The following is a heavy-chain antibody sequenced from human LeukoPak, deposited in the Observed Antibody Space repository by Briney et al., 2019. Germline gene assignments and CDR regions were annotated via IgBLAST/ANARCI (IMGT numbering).Heavy chain of an antibody. J-gene: IGHJ4*02. CDR2: IKQDGSEK. Sequence: GGSLRLSCAASGFTFSSYSMNWVRQAPGKGLEWVANIKQDGSEKYYVDSVKGRFTISRDNAKNSLYLQMNGLRAEDTAVYYCARDPYNFWSGGPFDYWGQGTLVTVSS. D-gene: IGHD3-3*01. CDR1: GFTFSSYS. V-gene: IGHV3-7*01. CDR3: ARDPYNFWSGGPFDY.